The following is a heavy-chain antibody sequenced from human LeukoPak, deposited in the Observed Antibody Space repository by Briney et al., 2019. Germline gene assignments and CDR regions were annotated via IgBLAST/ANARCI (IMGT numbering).Heavy chain of an antibody. V-gene: IGHV4-59*08. Sequence: SETLSLTCTVSGGSISSYYWSWIRQPPGKGLEWIGYIYYSGSTNYNPSLKSRVTISVDTSKNQFSLKLSSVTAADTAVYYCARHYAAGTYYYCGMDVWGQGTTVTVSS. D-gene: IGHD6-13*01. CDR2: IYYSGST. CDR1: GGSISSYY. CDR3: ARHYAAGTYYYCGMDV. J-gene: IGHJ6*02.